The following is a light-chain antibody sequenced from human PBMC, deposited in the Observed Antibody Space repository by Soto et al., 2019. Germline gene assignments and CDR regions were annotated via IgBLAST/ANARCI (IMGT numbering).Light chain of an antibody. J-gene: IGLJ1*01. CDR1: SSDVGSYNL. CDR3: SSYAGSSPAYV. V-gene: IGLV2-23*02. Sequence: QSALTQPASVSGSPGQSITISCTGTSSDVGSYNLVSWYQQHPGKAPKLIIYDVSKRPSGVSNRFSGSKSGNTASLTISGLQAEDEAAYSFSSYAGSSPAYVLGPGTKDTVL. CDR2: DVS.